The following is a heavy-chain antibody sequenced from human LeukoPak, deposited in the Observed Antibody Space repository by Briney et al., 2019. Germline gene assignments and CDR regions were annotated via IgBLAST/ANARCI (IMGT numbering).Heavy chain of an antibody. V-gene: IGHV4-61*01. CDR2: IYYSGST. CDR3: ARGSGSGSYYPDY. D-gene: IGHD3-10*01. CDR1: GGSVSSGSYY. J-gene: IGHJ4*02. Sequence: SETLSLTCTVSGGSVSSGSYYWSWIRQPLGKGLEWIGYIYYSGSTNYNPSLKSRVTISVDTSKNQFSLKLSSVTAADTAVYYCARGSGSGSYYPDYWGQGTLVTVSS.